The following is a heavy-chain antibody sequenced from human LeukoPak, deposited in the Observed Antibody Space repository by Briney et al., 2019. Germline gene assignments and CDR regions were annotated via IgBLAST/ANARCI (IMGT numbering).Heavy chain of an antibody. Sequence: GESLKLSCKGSGYSFATHWIGWVRQMPGKGLEWMGITYPGDSDTRYSPSFQGQVTISADKSISTAYPQWGSLKASDTATYYCARGGRGSCTSTSCYTNYMDVWGKGTTVTVSS. J-gene: IGHJ6*03. V-gene: IGHV5-51*01. D-gene: IGHD2-2*01. CDR3: ARGGRGSCTSTSCYTNYMDV. CDR1: GYSFATHW. CDR2: TYPGDSDT.